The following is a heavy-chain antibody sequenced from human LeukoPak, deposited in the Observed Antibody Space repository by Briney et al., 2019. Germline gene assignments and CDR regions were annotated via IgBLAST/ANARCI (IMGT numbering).Heavy chain of an antibody. V-gene: IGHV3-11*04. J-gene: IGHJ4*02. CDR1: GFTFSDYY. Sequence: GGSLRLSCAASGFTFSDYYMSWIRQAPGKGLEWVSYISSSGSTRYYADSVKGRFTISRDNAKNSLYLQMNSLRAEDTAVYYCVRDGYCSGGSCSWTLDYWGQGTLLTVSS. CDR3: VRDGYCSGGSCSWTLDY. D-gene: IGHD2-15*01. CDR2: ISSSGSTR.